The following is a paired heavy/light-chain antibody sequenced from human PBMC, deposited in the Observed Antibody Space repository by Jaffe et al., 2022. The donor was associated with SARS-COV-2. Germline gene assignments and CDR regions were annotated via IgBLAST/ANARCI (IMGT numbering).Heavy chain of an antibody. J-gene: IGHJ4*02. CDR2: IYYTETT. V-gene: IGHV4-39*01. CDR1: GGSFSSSPSY. CDR3: ARQEEGVTGVPFDY. Sequence: QLQLQESGPGLVKPSETLSLTCTVSGGSFSSSPSYWAWIRQPPGKGLEWIGSIYYTETTSYNPSLKSRVTIVVDTTKNHLSLKLSSVSAADTAVYYCARQEEGVTGVPFDYWGQGTLVTVSS. D-gene: IGHD2-21*02.
Light chain of an antibody. CDR2: RDF. CDR1: KLGDKY. J-gene: IGLJ3*02. CDR3: QTWDTKTVV. V-gene: IGLV3-1*01. Sequence: SYELTQPPSVSVSPGQTARITCSGDKLGDKYTFWYQQKPGQSPVLVIYRDFKRPSGIPERFSGSKSGNTATLTISETQAMDEADYSCQTWDTKTVVFGGGTKLTVL.